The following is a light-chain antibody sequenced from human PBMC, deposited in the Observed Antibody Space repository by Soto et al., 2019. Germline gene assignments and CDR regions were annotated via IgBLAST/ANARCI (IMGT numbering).Light chain of an antibody. CDR2: DNN. CDR3: GTWDDSLRAGV. V-gene: IGLV1-51*01. J-gene: IGLJ3*02. Sequence: QSVLTQPPSVSAAPGQKVTISCSGSSSNIGNNYVSWYQQLPGTAPKLLTYDNNKRSSGIPDRFSDSRSGTSATLDITGLQTGDEADYYCGTWDDSLRAGVFGGGTKLTVL. CDR1: SSNIGNNY.